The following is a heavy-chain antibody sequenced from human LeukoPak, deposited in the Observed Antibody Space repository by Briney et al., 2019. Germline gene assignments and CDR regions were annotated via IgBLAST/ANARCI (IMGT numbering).Heavy chain of an antibody. D-gene: IGHD4/OR15-4a*01. CDR3: ARGIHRRVPKENFEY. V-gene: IGHV3-30*04. CDR1: GFTFGYYA. Sequence: PGRSLRHSCAASGFTFGYYAIHWVRQAPGKGLEWVALISFDGSSKYYSDSVKGRFTISRDNSKNTLYLQMNSLRAEDTAVYYCARGIHRRVPKENFEYWGQGTLVTVSS. CDR2: ISFDGSSK. J-gene: IGHJ4*02.